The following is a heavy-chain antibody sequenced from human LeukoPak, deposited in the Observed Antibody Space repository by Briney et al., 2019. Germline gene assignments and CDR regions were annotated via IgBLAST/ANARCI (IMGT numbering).Heavy chain of an antibody. CDR1: GFTFSSYA. CDR2: ISGSGGST. J-gene: IGHJ6*02. Sequence: GGSLRLSCAASGFTFSSYAMSWVRQAPGKGLEWVSAISGSGGSTYYADSVKGRFTISRDNSKNTLYLQMNSLRAEDTAVYYCAKVLVWILLWFGECGMDVWGQGTTVTVSS. V-gene: IGHV3-23*01. CDR3: AKVLVWILLWFGECGMDV. D-gene: IGHD3-10*01.